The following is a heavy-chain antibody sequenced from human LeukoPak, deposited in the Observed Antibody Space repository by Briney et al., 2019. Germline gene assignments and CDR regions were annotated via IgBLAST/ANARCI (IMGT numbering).Heavy chain of an antibody. D-gene: IGHD7-27*01. CDR2: IRYDGSNK. CDR1: GFTFSSYG. V-gene: IGHV3-30*02. CDR3: AKDLHLGTPSGCDY. J-gene: IGHJ4*02. Sequence: GGSLRLSCAASGFTFSSYGMHWVRQAPGKGLEWVAFIRYDGSNKYYADSVKGRFTISRDNSKNTLYLQMNSLRAEETVVYYCAKDLHLGTPSGCDYWGQGTLVTVSS.